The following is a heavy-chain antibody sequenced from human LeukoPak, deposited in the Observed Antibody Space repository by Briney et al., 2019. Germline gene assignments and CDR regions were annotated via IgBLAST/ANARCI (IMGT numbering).Heavy chain of an antibody. D-gene: IGHD5-24*01. V-gene: IGHV3-23*01. J-gene: IGHJ1*01. CDR3: ARDLDDYNALPPFFQH. CDR2: ISGGGTST. CDR1: GFTFSSYA. Sequence: GGSLRLSCAASGFTFSSYAMSWVRQAPGKGREWVSAISGGGTSTYSADSVKGRFTISRDNSKNTLYLQMHSLRAEDTAVYYCARDLDDYNALPPFFQHWGQGTLVTVSS.